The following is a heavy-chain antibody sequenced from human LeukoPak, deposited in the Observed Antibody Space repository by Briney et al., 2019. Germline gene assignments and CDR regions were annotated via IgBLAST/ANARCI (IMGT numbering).Heavy chain of an antibody. CDR1: GGTFSSYA. J-gene: IGHJ5*02. CDR3: AGSDSSSWYWRYNWFDP. Sequence: SVKVSCKASGGTFSSYAISWVRQAPGQGLEWMGGIIPIFGTANYAQKFQGRVTITTDESTSTAYMELSSLRSEDTAVYYCAGSDSSSWYWRYNWFDPWGQGTLVTVSS. V-gene: IGHV1-69*05. D-gene: IGHD6-13*01. CDR2: IIPIFGTA.